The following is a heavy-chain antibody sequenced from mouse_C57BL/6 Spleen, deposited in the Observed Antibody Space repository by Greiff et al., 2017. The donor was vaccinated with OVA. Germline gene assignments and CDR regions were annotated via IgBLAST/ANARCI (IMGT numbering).Heavy chain of an antibody. Sequence: QVQLQQSGAELMKPGASVKLSCKATGYTFTGYWIEWVKQRPGHGLEWFGEILPGSGSTNYNEKFKGKATFTADTSSNTAYMQLSSLTTEDSAIYYCARVGITTVVAGDYFDYWGQGTTLTVSS. J-gene: IGHJ2*01. CDR2: ILPGSGST. CDR1: GYTFTGYW. V-gene: IGHV1-9*01. CDR3: ARVGITTVVAGDYFDY. D-gene: IGHD1-1*01.